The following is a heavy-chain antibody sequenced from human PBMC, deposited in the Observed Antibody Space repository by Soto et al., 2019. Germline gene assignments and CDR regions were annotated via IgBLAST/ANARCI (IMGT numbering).Heavy chain of an antibody. CDR2: INPSGGST. CDR3: ARDLGVPAAMGAFDI. V-gene: IGHV1-46*03. D-gene: IGHD2-2*01. J-gene: IGHJ3*02. Sequence: GASVKVSCKASGYTFTSYYMHWVRQAPGQGLEWMGIINPSGGSTSYAQKFQGRVTMTRDTSTSTVYMELSSLRSEDTAVYYCARDLGVPAAMGAFDIWGQGTMVTVSS. CDR1: GYTFTSYY.